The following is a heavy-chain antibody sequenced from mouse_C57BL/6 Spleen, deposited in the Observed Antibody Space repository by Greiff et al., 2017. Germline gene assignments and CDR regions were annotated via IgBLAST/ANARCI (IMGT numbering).Heavy chain of an antibody. CDR1: GFTFSSYG. CDR3: ARSNWDD. CDR2: ISSGGSYT. V-gene: IGHV5-6*01. J-gene: IGHJ2*01. Sequence: VQLKESGGDLVKPGGSLKLSCAASGFTFSSYGMSWVRQTPDKRLEWVATISSGGSYTYYPDSVKGRFTISRDNAKNTLYLRMSSLKSEDTAMYYCARSNWDDWGQGTTLTVSS. D-gene: IGHD4-1*01.